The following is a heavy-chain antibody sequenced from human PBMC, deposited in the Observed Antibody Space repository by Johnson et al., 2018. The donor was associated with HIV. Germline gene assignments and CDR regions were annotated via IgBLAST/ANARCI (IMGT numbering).Heavy chain of an antibody. D-gene: IGHD3-22*01. Sequence: VHLVESGGGLVNPGGSLTLSCAASGFTFSNAWMSWVRQAPGKGLEWVGQIKSRTDGGTTDYGAPVTGRFTISRNDSENTLRLQMNSLKTEDTALYYCATITRSYYFDSSGYLYDAFVLWGQGTVVTVSS. CDR1: GFTFSNAW. V-gene: IGHV3-15*01. J-gene: IGHJ3*01. CDR2: IKSRTDGGTT. CDR3: ATITRSYYFDSSGYLYDAFVL.